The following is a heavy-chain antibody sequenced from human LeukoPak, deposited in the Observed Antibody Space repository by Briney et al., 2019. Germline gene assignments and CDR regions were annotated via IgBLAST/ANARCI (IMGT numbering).Heavy chain of an antibody. CDR1: GGSISSSSYY. CDR3: ARVGYSSGWDTYYFDY. Sequence: SETLSLTCTVSGGSISSSSYYWGWIRQPPGKGLEWIGSIYYSGSTYYNPSLKSRVTISVDTSKNQFSLKLSSVTAADTAVYYCARVGYSSGWDTYYFDYWGQGTLVTVSS. D-gene: IGHD6-19*01. CDR2: IYYSGST. J-gene: IGHJ4*02. V-gene: IGHV4-39*07.